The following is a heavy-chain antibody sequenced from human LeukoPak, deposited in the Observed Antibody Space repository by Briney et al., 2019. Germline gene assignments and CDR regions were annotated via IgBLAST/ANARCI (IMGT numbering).Heavy chain of an antibody. V-gene: IGHV1-69*04. Sequence: ASVKVSCKASGGTFSSYAISWVRQAPGQGLEWMGRIIPILGIANYAQKFQGRVTITADKSTSTAYMELSSLRSEDTAVYYCASSLRGYSGYDYPEYFQHWGQGTLVTVSS. CDR1: GGTFSSYA. J-gene: IGHJ1*01. D-gene: IGHD5-12*01. CDR3: ASSLRGYSGYDYPEYFQH. CDR2: IIPILGIA.